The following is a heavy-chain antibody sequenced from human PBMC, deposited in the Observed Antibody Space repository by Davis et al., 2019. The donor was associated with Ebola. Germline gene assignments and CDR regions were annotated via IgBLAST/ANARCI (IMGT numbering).Heavy chain of an antibody. Sequence: SETLSLTCAVYGGSFSGYYWNWIRQPPGKGLEWIGYIYYSGITYYSPSLKSRVTISVDTSENQFSLKLSSVTAADTAIYYCARDDLSGLIDSWGQGTLVTVSS. CDR2: IYYSGIT. CDR3: ARDDLSGLIDS. CDR1: GGSFSGYY. J-gene: IGHJ4*02. D-gene: IGHD1-26*01. V-gene: IGHV4-34*09.